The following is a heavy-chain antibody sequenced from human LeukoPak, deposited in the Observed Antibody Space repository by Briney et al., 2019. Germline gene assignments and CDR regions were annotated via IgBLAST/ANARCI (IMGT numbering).Heavy chain of an antibody. D-gene: IGHD6-13*01. J-gene: IGHJ3*02. CDR1: GGSISSYY. CDR3: ARDLSAAGTYAFDI. Sequence: SETLSLTCTVSGGSISSYYWSRIRQPPGKGLEWIGYIYYSGSTNYNPSLKSRVTISVDTSKNQFSLKLSSVTAADTAVYYCARDLSAAGTYAFDIWGQGTMVTVSS. CDR2: IYYSGST. V-gene: IGHV4-59*01.